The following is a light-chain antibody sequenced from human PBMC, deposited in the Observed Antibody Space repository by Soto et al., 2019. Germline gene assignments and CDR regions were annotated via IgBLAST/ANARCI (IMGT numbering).Light chain of an antibody. CDR3: TSYAGSNNRGV. CDR1: SSDVGGYNY. J-gene: IGLJ1*01. Sequence: QSALTQPPSASGSPGQSVTISCTGTSSDVGGYNYIAWYQHHPGKAPKLIIYEVNRRPSGVPDRFSGSKSGNTASLTVSGLQAEDVADYYCTSYAGSNNRGVFGSGTKLTVL. V-gene: IGLV2-8*01. CDR2: EVN.